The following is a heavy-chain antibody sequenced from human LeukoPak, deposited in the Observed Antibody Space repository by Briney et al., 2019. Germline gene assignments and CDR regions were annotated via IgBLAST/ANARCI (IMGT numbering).Heavy chain of an antibody. CDR1: GGSISSGFYH. CDR2: IYTTGST. Sequence: SETLSLTCTVSGGSISSGFYHWNWIRQPAGKGLEWIGRIYTTGSTNYNPSLKSRVTISVDTSKNQFSLKLSSVTAADTAVYYCARGYFRFGYYYMDVWGKGTTDTISS. V-gene: IGHV4-61*02. J-gene: IGHJ6*03. D-gene: IGHD2/OR15-2a*01. CDR3: ARGYFRFGYYYMDV.